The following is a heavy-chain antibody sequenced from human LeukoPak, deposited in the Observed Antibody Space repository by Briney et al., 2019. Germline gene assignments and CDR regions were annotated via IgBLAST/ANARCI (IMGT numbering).Heavy chain of an antibody. CDR2: ISYGGSNK. CDR1: GFTFSSYA. CDR3: ARDRMVRGVTLHDY. J-gene: IGHJ4*02. Sequence: GGSLRLSCAASGFTFSSYAMHWVRQAPGKGLEWVAVISYGGSNKYYADSVKGRFTISRDNSKNTLYLQMNSLRAEDTAVYYCARDRMVRGVTLHDYWGQGTLVTVSS. V-gene: IGHV3-30*04. D-gene: IGHD3-10*01.